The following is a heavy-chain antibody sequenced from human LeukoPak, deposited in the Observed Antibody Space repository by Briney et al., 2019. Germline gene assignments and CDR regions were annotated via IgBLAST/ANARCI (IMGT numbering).Heavy chain of an antibody. D-gene: IGHD3-10*01. V-gene: IGHV4-31*03. J-gene: IGHJ6*02. CDR3: ARDRITMVRGVIMSDYYYGMDV. Sequence: KPSQTLSLTCTVSGASFSSGDQYWNWIRQSPGKGLEWIGSIHPSGTLYNNPSLESRVTMSMDTSKNQFSLKLSSVTAADTAVYYCARDRITMVRGVIMSDYYYGMDVWGQGTTVTVSS. CDR2: IHPSGTL. CDR1: GASFSSGDQY.